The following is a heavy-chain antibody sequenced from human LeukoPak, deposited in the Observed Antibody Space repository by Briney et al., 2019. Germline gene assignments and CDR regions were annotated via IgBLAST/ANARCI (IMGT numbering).Heavy chain of an antibody. CDR3: VGGYGWLPDY. Sequence: GGSPRLSCAASGFTFSTYWMSWARQAPGKGLEWVANIKQDGREKNYVDSVKGRFTISRDNAKNSAYLQMNNLRVDDTAVYYCVGGYGWLPDYWGQGTLVTVSS. CDR1: GFTFSTYW. D-gene: IGHD6-19*01. CDR2: IKQDGREK. V-gene: IGHV3-7*04. J-gene: IGHJ4*02.